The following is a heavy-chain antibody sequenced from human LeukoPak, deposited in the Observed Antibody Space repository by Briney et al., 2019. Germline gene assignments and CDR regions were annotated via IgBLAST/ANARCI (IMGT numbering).Heavy chain of an antibody. CDR2: IYYSGDT. D-gene: IGHD6-19*01. V-gene: IGHV4-39*01. Sequence: PSETLSLTCTVSGGSISSSRYYWGWIRQPPGKGLEWIGSIYYSGDTYYNPSLKSRRVPISVDTSKTQFSLRLSSVTAADTAVYYCARHQWHYYYYMGVWGKGSTVTVSS. CDR1: GGSISSSRYY. J-gene: IGHJ6*03. CDR3: ARHQWHYYYYMGV.